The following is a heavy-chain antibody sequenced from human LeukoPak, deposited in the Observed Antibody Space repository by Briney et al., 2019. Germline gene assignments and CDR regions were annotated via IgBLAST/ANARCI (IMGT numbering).Heavy chain of an antibody. V-gene: IGHV3-30*02. D-gene: IGHD1-7*01. CDR2: IRYDGSIK. Sequence: GGSLRLSCAASGFTFSNYGIHWVRQAPGKGLEWVAFIRYDGSIKYYADSVKGRFTISRDNSKNTLYLQMNSLRAEDTAVYYCARDGGNYPYPNRFDPWGQGTLVTVSS. J-gene: IGHJ5*02. CDR1: GFTFSNYG. CDR3: ARDGGNYPYPNRFDP.